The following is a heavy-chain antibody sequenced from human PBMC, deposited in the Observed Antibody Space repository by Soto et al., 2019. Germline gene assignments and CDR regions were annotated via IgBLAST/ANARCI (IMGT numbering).Heavy chain of an antibody. J-gene: IGHJ6*02. V-gene: IGHV6-1*01. D-gene: IGHD6-13*01. Sequence: SQTLSLTCAISGDSVSSNSAAWNWIRQSPSRGLEWLGRTYYRSKWYNDYAVSVKSRITINPDTSKNQFSLQLNSVTPEDTAVYYCARGTMEQQLPQVYYYGMDVWGQGTTVTVSS. CDR2: TYYRSKWYN. CDR1: GDSVSSNSAA. CDR3: ARGTMEQQLPQVYYYGMDV.